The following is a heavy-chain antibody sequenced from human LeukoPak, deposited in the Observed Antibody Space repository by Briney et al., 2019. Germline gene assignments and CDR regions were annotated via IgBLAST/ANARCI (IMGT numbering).Heavy chain of an antibody. Sequence: SENLSLTCTVSGGSVSSGSYYWSWIRQPPGKGLEWIGYIYYSGSTNYNPSLKSRVTISVDTSKNQFSLELSSVTAADTAVYYCARGSSPNWFDPWGQGTLVTVSS. D-gene: IGHD6-6*01. CDR1: GGSVSSGSYY. CDR2: IYYSGST. CDR3: ARGSSPNWFDP. V-gene: IGHV4-61*01. J-gene: IGHJ5*02.